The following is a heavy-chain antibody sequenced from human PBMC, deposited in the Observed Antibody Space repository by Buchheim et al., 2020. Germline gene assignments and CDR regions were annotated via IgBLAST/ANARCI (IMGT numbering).Heavy chain of an antibody. V-gene: IGHV2-5*01. CDR1: GFSLSTSGVG. J-gene: IGHJ3*02. Sequence: QITLKESGPTLVKPTQTLTLTCTFSGFSLSTSGVGVGWIRQPPGKALEWLALIYWNDDKRYSPSLKSRLTITKDTSKNQVVLTLTNIDPVDTATYYCAHHVSTEVLEWLSEALDIWGQGT. CDR3: AHHVSTEVLEWLSEALDI. D-gene: IGHD3-3*01. CDR2: IYWNDDK.